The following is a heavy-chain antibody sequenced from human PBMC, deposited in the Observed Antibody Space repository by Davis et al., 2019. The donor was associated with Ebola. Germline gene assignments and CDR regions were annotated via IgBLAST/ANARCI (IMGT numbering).Heavy chain of an antibody. CDR1: GYTFTSYG. Sequence: AASVKVSCKASGYTFTSYGITWVRQAPGQGLEWMGWINPHNGNTNYAQKFQGRVTITADKSTSTAYMELSSLRSEDTAVYYCAREAVVVVAATPAGYYYGMDVWGKGTTVTVSS. D-gene: IGHD2-15*01. CDR3: AREAVVVVAATPAGYYYGMDV. CDR2: INPHNGNT. V-gene: IGHV1-18*04. J-gene: IGHJ6*04.